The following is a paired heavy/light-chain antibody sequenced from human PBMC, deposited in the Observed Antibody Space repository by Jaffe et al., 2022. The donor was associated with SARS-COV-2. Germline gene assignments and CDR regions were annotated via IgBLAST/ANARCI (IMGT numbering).Heavy chain of an antibody. CDR3: ATWGSAWSIDN. V-gene: IGHV3-33*01. Sequence: QVQVVESGGGVVQPGRSLRLSCAASGFTFSAYGMHWVRQAPGKGLEWVAVIWHDGSNKYYADSVKGRVTISRDNSKNTLFLQMNTLRVEDTAVYYCATWGSAWSIDNWGQGTLVTVSS. J-gene: IGHJ4*02. CDR2: IWHDGSNK. D-gene: IGHD6-19*01. CDR1: GFTFSAYG.
Light chain of an antibody. CDR1: SGSVSASHY. V-gene: IGLV8-61*01. CDR2: STN. CDR3: VLYLGTGSFV. Sequence: QTVVTQEPSFSVSPGGTVTLTCGLSSGSVSASHYPSWYQQTPGQPPRTLIYSTNIRCSGVPDRFSGSIVGNKAALTITGAQADDESDFFCVLYLGTGSFVFGTGTKVTVL. J-gene: IGLJ1*01.